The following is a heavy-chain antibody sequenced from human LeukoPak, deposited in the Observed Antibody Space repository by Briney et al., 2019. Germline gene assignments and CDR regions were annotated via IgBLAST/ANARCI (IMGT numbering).Heavy chain of an antibody. V-gene: IGHV1-69*04. CDR2: IIPILGIA. CDR1: GGTFSSYA. CDR3: AGDKGDYDILTGYSTNWFDP. Sequence: RASVKVSCKASGGTFSSYAISWVRQAPGQGLEWMGRIIPILGIANYAQKFQGRVTITADKSTSTAYMELSSLRSEDTAVYYCAGDKGDYDILTGYSTNWFDPWGQGTLVTVSS. D-gene: IGHD3-9*01. J-gene: IGHJ5*02.